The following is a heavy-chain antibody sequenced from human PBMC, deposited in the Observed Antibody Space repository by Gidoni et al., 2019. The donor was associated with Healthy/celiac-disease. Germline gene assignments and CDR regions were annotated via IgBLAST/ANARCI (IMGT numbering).Heavy chain of an antibody. D-gene: IGHD2-15*01. CDR1: GGTFSSYA. CDR2: IIPIFGTA. V-gene: IGHV1-69*01. CDR3: ASRRRDGYNSGEDY. J-gene: IGHJ4*02. Sequence: QVQLVQSGAEVKKPGSSVTVSCKASGGTFSSYAIRWVRQAPGQGLEWMGGIIPIFGTANYAQKFPGRVTITADESTSTAYMELSSLRSEDTAVYYCASRRRDGYNSGEDYWGQGTLVTVSS.